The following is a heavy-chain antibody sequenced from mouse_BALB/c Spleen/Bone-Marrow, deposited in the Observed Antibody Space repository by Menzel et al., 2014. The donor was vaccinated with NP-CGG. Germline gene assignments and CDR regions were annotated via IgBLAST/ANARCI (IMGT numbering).Heavy chain of an antibody. J-gene: IGHJ4*01. D-gene: IGHD4-1*01. CDR3: ARWEYYAMDY. V-gene: IGHV14-3*02. CDR2: IDPANGNT. CDR1: GFNIKDTY. Sequence: VHLQQPGAELVKPGASVKLSCTASGFNIKDTYMHWVKQRPEQGLEWIGRIDPANGNTKYDPKFQGKATITADTSSNTAYLQPSSLTSEDTAVYYCARWEYYAMDYWGQGTSVTVSS.